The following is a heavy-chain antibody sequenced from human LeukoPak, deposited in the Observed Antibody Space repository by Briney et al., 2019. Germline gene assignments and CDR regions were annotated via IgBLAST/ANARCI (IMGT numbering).Heavy chain of an antibody. CDR1: GYSISSGYY. D-gene: IGHD6-25*01. V-gene: IGHV4-38-2*02. CDR3: ARGGSVRTFDY. Sequence: PSETLSLTCTVSGYSISSGYYWGWIRQPPGKGLEWIGSIYHSGSTYYNPSLKSRVTISVDTSKNQFSLKLSSVTAADTAVYSCARGGSVRTFDYWGQGTLVTVSS. J-gene: IGHJ4*02. CDR2: IYHSGST.